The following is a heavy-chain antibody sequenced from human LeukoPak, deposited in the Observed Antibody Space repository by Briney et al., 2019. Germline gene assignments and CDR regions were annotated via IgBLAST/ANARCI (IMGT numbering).Heavy chain of an antibody. V-gene: IGHV1-2*06. Sequence: ASVEVSCKASGYAFSDYYIHWVRQAPGQGLEWMGRINPSSGGTTYAQKFQGRVTMTRDMSLNTAYMELNRLISDDAAVYYCAREEVTGAYYVHWGQGTLVTVSS. CDR2: INPSSGGT. CDR1: GYAFSDYY. D-gene: IGHD1-26*01. CDR3: AREEVTGAYYVH. J-gene: IGHJ4*02.